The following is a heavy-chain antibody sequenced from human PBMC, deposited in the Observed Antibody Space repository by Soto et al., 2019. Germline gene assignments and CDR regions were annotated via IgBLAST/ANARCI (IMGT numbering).Heavy chain of an antibody. J-gene: IGHJ4*02. D-gene: IGHD3-9*01. Sequence: PGGSLRLSCAASGFAFSSYGMHWVRQAPGKGLEWVAVISYDGSNKYYADSVKGRFTISRDNSKNTLYLQMNSLRAEDTAVYYCAKPAPALRYFDWLLFTIPYFDYWGQGTLVTVSS. CDR2: ISYDGSNK. CDR3: AKPAPALRYFDWLLFTIPYFDY. CDR1: GFAFSSYG. V-gene: IGHV3-30*18.